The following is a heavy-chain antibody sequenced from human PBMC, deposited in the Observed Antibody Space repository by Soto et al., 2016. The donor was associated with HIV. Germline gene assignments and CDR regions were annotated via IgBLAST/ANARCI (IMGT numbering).Heavy chain of an antibody. Sequence: EVQLLESGGDLIQPGGSLRLSCQASGFTFTDYTMTWVRQAPGKRPEWVSSIGASGITYYADSVKGRFTMSRDDSKNTLYLQMDSLRAEDTAIYYCARDNFSIPAADKPLDFWGQGTLVTVSS. CDR3: ARDNFSIPAADKPLDF. CDR2: SIGASGIT. J-gene: IGHJ4*02. V-gene: IGHV3-23*01. D-gene: IGHD6-13*01. CDR1: GFTFTDYT.